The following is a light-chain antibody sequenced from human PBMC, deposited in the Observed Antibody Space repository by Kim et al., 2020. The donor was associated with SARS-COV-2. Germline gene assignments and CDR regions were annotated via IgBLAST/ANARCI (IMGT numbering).Light chain of an antibody. CDR3: QQYNNYRYT. V-gene: IGKV1-5*03. J-gene: IGKJ2*01. CDR2: KAY. Sequence: SASVGHRVPITGQSSRSITSWLAWYPQKPGGSPNLLIYKAYSLESGVPSRFRGSGSGTEFTLTISSLQPDDFATYYCQQYNNYRYTFGQGTKLEI. CDR1: RSITSW.